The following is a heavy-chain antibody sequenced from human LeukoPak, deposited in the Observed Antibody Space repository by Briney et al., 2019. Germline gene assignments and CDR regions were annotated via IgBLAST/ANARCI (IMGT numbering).Heavy chain of an antibody. Sequence: GGSLRLSCTASGFTFRTYSMNWVRQAPGGGLEWVSYIRGSSSSSDGGATQYADSVKGRFTISRDNDKNSLYLQMNSLRDEDTAVYYCAKGTGSDSWYTDYWGQGTLVSVSS. CDR1: GFTFRTYS. CDR3: AKGTGSDSWYTDY. V-gene: IGHV3-48*02. CDR2: IRGSSSSSDGGAT. J-gene: IGHJ4*02. D-gene: IGHD2-2*02.